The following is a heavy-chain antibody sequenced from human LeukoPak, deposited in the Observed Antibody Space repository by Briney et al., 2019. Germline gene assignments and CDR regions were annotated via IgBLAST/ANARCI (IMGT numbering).Heavy chain of an antibody. Sequence: SETLSLTCSVSGYSISSGYYWGWIRQPPGKGLEYIGSFYRTGSTYYNPSLRSRVTISADTSKNQFSLMLSSVTAADTAVYYCAREAQWQKHAIDYWGQGTLVTVSS. CDR1: GYSISSGYY. V-gene: IGHV4-38-2*02. D-gene: IGHD6-19*01. J-gene: IGHJ4*02. CDR3: AREAQWQKHAIDY. CDR2: FYRTGST.